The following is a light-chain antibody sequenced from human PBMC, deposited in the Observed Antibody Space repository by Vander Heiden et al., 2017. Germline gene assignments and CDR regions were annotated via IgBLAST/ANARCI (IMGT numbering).Light chain of an antibody. CDR2: EVS. V-gene: IGLV2-23*02. CDR1: SSDVASYNL. Sequence: QSALTQPASVSGSPGQSITISCTGTSSDVASYNLVSWYQQHPGKAPRLMISEVSKRPSGVSNRFSGSRSGNTASLTISGLQAEDEADYYCCSYAGSYVFGAGTKVTVL. J-gene: IGLJ1*01. CDR3: CSYAGSYV.